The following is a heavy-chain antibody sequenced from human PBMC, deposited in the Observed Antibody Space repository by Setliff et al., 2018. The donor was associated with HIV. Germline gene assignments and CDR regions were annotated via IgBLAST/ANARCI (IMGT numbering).Heavy chain of an antibody. CDR2: LSYSGST. CDR1: GGSISSNNYY. V-gene: IGHV4-39*01. CDR3: ARHTPWTTVVKWGYSYYGMDV. J-gene: IGHJ6*02. D-gene: IGHD4-17*01. Sequence: LETLSLTCTVVGGSISSNNYYWGSIRQPPGKGLEWIGSLSYSGSTHYNPSLKSRVTISMDTSKNQFSLKLSSVTAADTALYYCARHTPWTTVVKWGYSYYGMDVWGQGTTVTVSS.